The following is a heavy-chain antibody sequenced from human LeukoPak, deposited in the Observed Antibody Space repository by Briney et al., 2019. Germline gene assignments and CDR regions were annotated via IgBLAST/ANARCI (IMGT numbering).Heavy chain of an antibody. CDR1: GYTFTIYG. CDR3: ARGKTVTTREDY. V-gene: IGHV1-18*01. Sequence: ASVSVSFRASGYTFTIYGISWVRQAPGQGLEWMGWISAYNGNTNYAQKLQGRVTMTTDTSTSTAYMELRSLRSDDTAVYYCARGKTVTTREDYWGQGTLVTVSS. J-gene: IGHJ4*02. CDR2: ISAYNGNT. D-gene: IGHD4-11*01.